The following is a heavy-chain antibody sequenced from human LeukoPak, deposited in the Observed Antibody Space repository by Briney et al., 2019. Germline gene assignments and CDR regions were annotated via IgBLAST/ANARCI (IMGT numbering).Heavy chain of an antibody. CDR1: GGSISSSSYY. D-gene: IGHD6-13*01. J-gene: IGHJ4*02. Sequence: SETLSLTCTVSGGSISSSSYYWGLIRQPPGKGLEWIGSIYYSGSTYYNPSLKSRVTISVDTSKNQFSLKLSSVTAADTAVYYCARPNPYVGAAAYLDYWGQGTLVTVSS. CDR3: ARPNPYVGAAAYLDY. CDR2: IYYSGST. V-gene: IGHV4-39*01.